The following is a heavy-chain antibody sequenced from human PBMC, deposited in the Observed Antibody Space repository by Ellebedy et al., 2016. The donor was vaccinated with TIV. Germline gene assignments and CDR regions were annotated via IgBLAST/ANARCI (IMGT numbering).Heavy chain of an antibody. D-gene: IGHD3/OR15-3a*01. Sequence: SETLSLTXTVSGGSISSSSYYWGWIRQPPGKGLEWLGGIYYTGSTYYNASLKSRVTISVDTSKNQFSLQLSSVTAADTALYYCAREWTSDAFDVWGQGTKGTVSS. V-gene: IGHV4-39*02. J-gene: IGHJ3*01. CDR1: GGSISSSSYY. CDR2: IYYTGST. CDR3: AREWTSDAFDV.